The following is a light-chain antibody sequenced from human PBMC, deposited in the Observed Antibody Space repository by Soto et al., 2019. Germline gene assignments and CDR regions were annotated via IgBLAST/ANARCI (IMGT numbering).Light chain of an antibody. Sequence: DIQMTQSPSTLSAAVGDRVTITFRASQTISSWLAWYQQKPGKAPKLLIFAASSLQSGVPSRFSGSRSGPDFTLTISSLQPEDFATYYCQQSYSSPPTFGQGTKVDI. CDR2: AAS. CDR1: QTISSW. V-gene: IGKV1-39*01. CDR3: QQSYSSPPT. J-gene: IGKJ1*01.